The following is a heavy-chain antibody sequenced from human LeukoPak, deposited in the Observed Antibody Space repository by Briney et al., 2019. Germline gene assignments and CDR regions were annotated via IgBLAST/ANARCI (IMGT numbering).Heavy chain of an antibody. Sequence: GGSLRLSCAASGFTFSSYSMTWVRQAPGKGLEWVSSISVSGDITYYADSVKGRFIISRDNSKDTLYLQMNSLRAEDTAVYYCAKVGRPRSWPHHFDYWGQGTLVTVSS. J-gene: IGHJ4*02. CDR3: AKVGRPRSWPHHFDY. CDR1: GFTFSSYS. CDR2: ISVSGDIT. V-gene: IGHV3-23*01. D-gene: IGHD3-16*01.